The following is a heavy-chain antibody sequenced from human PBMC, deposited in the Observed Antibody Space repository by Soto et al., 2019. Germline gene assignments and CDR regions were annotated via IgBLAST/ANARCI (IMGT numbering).Heavy chain of an antibody. CDR1: GGSISSSNW. D-gene: IGHD3-22*01. V-gene: IGHV4-4*02. Sequence: PSETLSLTCAVSGGSISSSNWWSWVRQPPGKGLEWIGEIYHTGSTSYNPSLKSRVTISVDKSKNQFSLRVSSVTAADTAVFFCARVLHDSSGYHSIYYGMDVWGQGTTVTVSS. CDR2: IYHTGST. CDR3: ARVLHDSSGYHSIYYGMDV. J-gene: IGHJ6*02.